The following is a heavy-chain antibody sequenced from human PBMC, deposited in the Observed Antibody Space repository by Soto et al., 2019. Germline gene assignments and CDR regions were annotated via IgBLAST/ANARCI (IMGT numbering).Heavy chain of an antibody. D-gene: IGHD2-21*02. CDR1: GFSFSSHA. CDR3: VRDGRLQLQGEFFDH. V-gene: IGHV3-21*06. Sequence: DVQLVESGGGLVKPGGSLRLSCAASGFSFSSHAMNWVCQAPGRGLEWVSSISSTSSYIHHAASVKGRVTISRDNAKSSLYLQLDGLRVDDTGVYYCVRDGRLQLQGEFFDHWGQGILVTVSS. J-gene: IGHJ5*02. CDR2: ISSTSSYI.